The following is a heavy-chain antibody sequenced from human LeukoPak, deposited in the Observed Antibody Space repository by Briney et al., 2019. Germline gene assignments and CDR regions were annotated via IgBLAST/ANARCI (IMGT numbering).Heavy chain of an antibody. CDR3: ARIVVVVNNWFDP. D-gene: IGHD3-22*01. V-gene: IGHV3-7*01. Sequence: GGSLRLSCAASGFTFSSYWMSWVRQAPGKGLEWVANIKQDGSEKYYVDSVKGRFTISRDNAMNSLYLQMNSLRAEDTAVYYCARIVVVVNNWFDPWGQGTLVTVSS. CDR2: IKQDGSEK. CDR1: GFTFSSYW. J-gene: IGHJ5*02.